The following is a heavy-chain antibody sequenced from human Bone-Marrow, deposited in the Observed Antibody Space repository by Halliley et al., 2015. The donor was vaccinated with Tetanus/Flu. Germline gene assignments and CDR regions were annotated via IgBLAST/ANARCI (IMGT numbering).Heavy chain of an antibody. V-gene: IGHV4-38-2*01. D-gene: IGHD3-10*01. J-gene: IGHJ4*02. Sequence: TLSLTCAVSGYPISDGYYWGWIRQPPGKGLEWIASFSHSGRTYYNPSLKSRVTISLDTSKNQISLKLSSVTATDTAVYYCARRGTIHFDYWGRGTLITVSS. CDR3: ARRGTIHFDY. CDR2: FSHSGRT. CDR1: GYPISDGYY.